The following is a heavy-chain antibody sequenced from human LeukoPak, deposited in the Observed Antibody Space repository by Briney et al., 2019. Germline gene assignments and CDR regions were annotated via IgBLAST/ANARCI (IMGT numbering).Heavy chain of an antibody. CDR3: ARDRSTMVRGVISVQDY. J-gene: IGHJ4*02. D-gene: IGHD3-10*01. V-gene: IGHV1-2*06. CDR2: INPNSGGT. CDR1: EYTFTGYY. Sequence: ASVKVSCKASEYTFTGYYMHWVRQAPGQGLEWMGRINPNSGGTNYAQKFQGRVTMTRDTSISTAYMELSRLRSDDTAVYYCARDRSTMVRGVISVQDYWGQGTLVTVSS.